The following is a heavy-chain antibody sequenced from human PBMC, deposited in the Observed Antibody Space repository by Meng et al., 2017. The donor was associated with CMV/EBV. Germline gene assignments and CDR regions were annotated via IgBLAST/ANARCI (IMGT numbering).Heavy chain of an antibody. V-gene: IGHV1-69*12. D-gene: IGHD2-15*01. CDR3: ARNQPSRGWSHEDY. CDR2: IIPIFGTA. CDR1: GGTFSSYA. Sequence: QGRLGQSGAEVKKPGSSVKVSCKASGGTFSSYAISWVRQASGQGLEWMGGIIPIFGTANYAQKFQGRVTITADESTSTAYMELSSLRSEDTAVYYCARNQPSRGWSHEDYWGQGTLVTVSS. J-gene: IGHJ4*02.